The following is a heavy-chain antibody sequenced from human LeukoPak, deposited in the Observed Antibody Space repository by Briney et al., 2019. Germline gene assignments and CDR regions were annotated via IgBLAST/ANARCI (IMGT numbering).Heavy chain of an antibody. J-gene: IGHJ6*03. D-gene: IGHD6-13*01. CDR2: INPNSGGT. CDR3: ARAVAAGYYYMDV. V-gene: IGHV1-2*06. CDR1: GYTFTGYY. Sequence: ASVKVSCKASGYTFTGYYMHWVRQAPGQGLEWMGRINPNSGGTNYARKFQGRVTMTRDTSISTAYMELSRLRSDDTAVYYCARAVAAGYYYMDVWGKGTTVTVSS.